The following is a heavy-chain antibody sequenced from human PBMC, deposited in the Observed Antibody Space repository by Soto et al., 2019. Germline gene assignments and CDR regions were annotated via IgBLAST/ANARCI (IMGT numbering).Heavy chain of an antibody. CDR2: IIPIFGTA. D-gene: IGHD6-6*01. J-gene: IGHJ4*02. CDR3: AGEYSSSFRDFDY. Sequence: GASVKVSCKASGGTFSIYTISWVRQAPGQGLEWMGGIIPIFGTANYAQKFRGRVTITADESTSTAYMELSSLRSEDMAVYYWAGEYSSSFRDFDYWVQGTLVTVSS. CDR1: GGTFSIYT. V-gene: IGHV1-69*13.